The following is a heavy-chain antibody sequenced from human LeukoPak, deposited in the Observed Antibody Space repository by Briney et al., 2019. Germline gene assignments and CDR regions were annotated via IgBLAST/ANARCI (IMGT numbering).Heavy chain of an antibody. CDR3: ASSLSRTGYSSGWYYYGMDV. D-gene: IGHD6-19*01. V-gene: IGHV3-48*03. CDR1: GFTFSSYE. J-gene: IGHJ6*02. Sequence: GGSLRLSCAASGFTFSSYEMNWVRQAPGKGLEWVSYISSSGSTIYYADSVKGRFTISRDNAKNSLYLQMNSLRAEDTAVYYCASSLSRTGYSSGWYYYGMDVWGQGTTVTVSS. CDR2: ISSSGSTI.